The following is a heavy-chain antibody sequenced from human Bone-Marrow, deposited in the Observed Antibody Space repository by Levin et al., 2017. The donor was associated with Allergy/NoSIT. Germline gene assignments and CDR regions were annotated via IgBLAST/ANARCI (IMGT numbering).Heavy chain of an antibody. Sequence: PGGSLRLSCAASGFTFSSYWMSWVRQAPGKGLDWVANINQDGSEKYYVDSVKGRFTISRDNAKNSLYLQMNSLRAEDTAVYYCAREGLWFGEFLTFYFDYWGQGTLVTVSS. CDR2: INQDGSEK. CDR3: AREGLWFGEFLTFYFDY. D-gene: IGHD3-10*01. J-gene: IGHJ4*02. V-gene: IGHV3-7*01. CDR1: GFTFSSYW.